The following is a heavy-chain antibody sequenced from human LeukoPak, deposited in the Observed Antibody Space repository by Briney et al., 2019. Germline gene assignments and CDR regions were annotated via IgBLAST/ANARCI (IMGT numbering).Heavy chain of an antibody. V-gene: IGHV4-61*05. D-gene: IGHD6-13*01. Sequence: PSETLSLTCTVSGGSISSSSYYWGWIRQPPGKGLEWIGYIYYSGSTNYNPSLKSRVTISVDTSKNQFSLKLSSVTAADTAVYYCARAYFSSWYMNWFDPWGQGTLVTVSS. CDR2: IYYSGST. J-gene: IGHJ5*02. CDR3: ARAYFSSWYMNWFDP. CDR1: GGSISSSSYY.